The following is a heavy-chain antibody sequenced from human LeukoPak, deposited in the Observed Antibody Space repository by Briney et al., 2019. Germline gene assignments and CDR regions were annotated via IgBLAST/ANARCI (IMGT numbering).Heavy chain of an antibody. V-gene: IGHV4-59*01. CDR3: ARTTEGYCSSASCFGFSYSYYMDV. D-gene: IGHD2-2*01. J-gene: IGHJ6*03. Sequence: SETLSLTCTVSGASISSYYWSWIRQPPGKGLEWIGYIYYSGITNYNPSLKSRVTISVDTPKNQFSLKLSSVIAADTAVYYCARTTEGYCSSASCFGFSYSYYMDVWGKGTTVTISS. CDR2: IYYSGIT. CDR1: GASISSYY.